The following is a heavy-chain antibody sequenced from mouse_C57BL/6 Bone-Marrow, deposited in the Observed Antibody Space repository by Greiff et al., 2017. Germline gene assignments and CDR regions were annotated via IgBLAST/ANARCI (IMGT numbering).Heavy chain of an antibody. V-gene: IGHV1-63*01. Sequence: VQLLQSGAELVRPGPSVKMSCKASGYTFTNYWIGWAKQRPGHGLEWIGDIYPGGGYTNYNEKFKGKATLTAAKSSSTAYMQFSSLTSEDSAIYYCARDVFDWYFDVWGTGTTVTVSS. CDR1: GYTFTNYW. CDR2: IYPGGGYT. J-gene: IGHJ1*03. CDR3: ARDVFDWYFDV.